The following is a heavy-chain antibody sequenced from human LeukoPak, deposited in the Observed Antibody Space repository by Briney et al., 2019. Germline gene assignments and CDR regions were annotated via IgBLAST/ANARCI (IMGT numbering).Heavy chain of an antibody. J-gene: IGHJ4*02. D-gene: IGHD3-3*01. Sequence: ASVKVSCKASGYTFTDYGFSWVRPAPGQGLEWMGWISGYNGQTEYAENFQGRVIMTRDTSTSTVYMELRSLRSDDTARYYCARDPRTAFDFWRGYSGFDYWGQGTQVTVSS. CDR3: ARDPRTAFDFWRGYSGFDY. CDR2: ISGYNGQT. V-gene: IGHV1-18*04. CDR1: GYTFTDYG.